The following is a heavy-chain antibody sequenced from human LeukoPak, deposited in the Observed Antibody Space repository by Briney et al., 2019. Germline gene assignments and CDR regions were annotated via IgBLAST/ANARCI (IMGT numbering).Heavy chain of an antibody. CDR2: ITNDGSST. Sequence: PGGSLRLSCAASGLTFSSHWMHWVRQAPGKGLVWVSRITNDGSSTTYADSVKGRFTISRDNAKNKLYLQVNSLRAEDTAVHYCATQQGGNPAYWGQGTLVTVSS. D-gene: IGHD1-14*01. V-gene: IGHV3-74*01. J-gene: IGHJ4*02. CDR3: ATQQGGNPAY. CDR1: GLTFSSHW.